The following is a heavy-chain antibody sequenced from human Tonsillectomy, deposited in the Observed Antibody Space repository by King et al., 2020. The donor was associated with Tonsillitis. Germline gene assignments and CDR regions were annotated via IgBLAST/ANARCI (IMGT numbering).Heavy chain of an antibody. V-gene: IGHV4-39*06. J-gene: IGHJ5*02. D-gene: IGHD3-3*01. CDR3: ARGSITIFGAVNSNWFDP. Sequence: QLPESGPGLVKPSETLSLTCTVSGGSISSSSYYWGWIRQPPGKGLEWIGSIYYSGSTYYNPSLKSRVTISVDTSKNQFHLKLSSVTAADTAVYYCARGSITIFGAVNSNWFDPWGQGTLVTVSS. CDR1: GGSISSSSYY. CDR2: IYYSGST.